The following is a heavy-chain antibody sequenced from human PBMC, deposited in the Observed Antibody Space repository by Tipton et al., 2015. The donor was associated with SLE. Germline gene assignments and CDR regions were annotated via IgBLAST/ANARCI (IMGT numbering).Heavy chain of an antibody. J-gene: IGHJ4*02. D-gene: IGHD6-19*01. Sequence: GSLRLSCAASGFSFSTSWMSWLRQAPGKGLEWVANINQDGSEKYSVDSVKGRFTISRDNAKSSLYLQMNSLRTDDTALYYCARDGSGWSAYWGQGTLVTVSS. CDR2: INQDGSEK. CDR1: GFSFSTSW. CDR3: ARDGSGWSAY. V-gene: IGHV3-7*01.